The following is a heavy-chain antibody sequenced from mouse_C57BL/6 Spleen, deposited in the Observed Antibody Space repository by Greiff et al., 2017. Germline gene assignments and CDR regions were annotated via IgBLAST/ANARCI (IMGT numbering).Heavy chain of an antibody. V-gene: IGHV1-82*01. D-gene: IGHD4-1*01. CDR3: ASKLGQNYFDY. CDR2: IYPGDGDT. J-gene: IGHJ2*01. CDR1: GYAFSSSW. Sequence: VKLMESGPELVKPGASVKISCKASGYAFSSSWMNWVKQRPGKGLEWIGRIYPGDGDTNYNGKFKGKATLTADKSSSTAYMQLSSLTSEDSAVYFCASKLGQNYFDYWGQGTTLTVSS.